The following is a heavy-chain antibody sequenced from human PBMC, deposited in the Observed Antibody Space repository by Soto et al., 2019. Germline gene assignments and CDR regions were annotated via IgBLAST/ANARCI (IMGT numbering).Heavy chain of an antibody. Sequence: SETLSLTCTVSGGSISSYYWSWIRQPPGKGLEWIGCIYYSGSTNYNPSLKSRVTISVDTSKNQFSLKLSSVTAADTAVYYCARDEYSSSSGGFYYFDYWGQGTLVTVSS. J-gene: IGHJ4*02. CDR1: GGSISSYY. V-gene: IGHV4-59*01. D-gene: IGHD6-6*01. CDR2: IYYSGST. CDR3: ARDEYSSSSGGFYYFDY.